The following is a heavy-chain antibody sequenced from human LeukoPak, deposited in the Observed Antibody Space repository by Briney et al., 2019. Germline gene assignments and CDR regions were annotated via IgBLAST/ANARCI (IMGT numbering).Heavy chain of an antibody. Sequence: ASVKVSCKASGYTFSGYYMHWVRQAPGQGLEWMGWINPNSGGTNYAQKFQGRVTITADESTSTAYMELSSLRSEDTAVYYCARRTYSSSWYEVWWFDPWGQGTLVTVSS. CDR3: ARRTYSSSWYEVWWFDP. CDR2: INPNSGGT. V-gene: IGHV1-2*02. CDR1: GYTFSGYY. J-gene: IGHJ5*02. D-gene: IGHD6-13*01.